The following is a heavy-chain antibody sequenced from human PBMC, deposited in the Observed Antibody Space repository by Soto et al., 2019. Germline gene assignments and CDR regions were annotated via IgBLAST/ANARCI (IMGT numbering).Heavy chain of an antibody. CDR3: ARDRRRVYYDFWSAPYGMDV. V-gene: IGHV1-18*01. Sequence: ASVKVSCKASGYTFTSYGISWVRQAPGQGLEWMGWISAYNGSTNYAQKLQGRVTMTTDTSTSTAYMELRSLRSDDTAVYYCARDRRRVYYDFWSAPYGMDVWGQGTTVTVSS. CDR2: ISAYNGST. J-gene: IGHJ6*02. D-gene: IGHD3-3*01. CDR1: GYTFTSYG.